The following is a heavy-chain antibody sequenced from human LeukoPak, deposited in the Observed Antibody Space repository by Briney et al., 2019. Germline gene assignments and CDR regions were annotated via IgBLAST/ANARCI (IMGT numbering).Heavy chain of an antibody. CDR3: ASRPLYYYDSSGHFDI. CDR2: IIPILGIA. D-gene: IGHD3-22*01. Sequence: SVKVSCKASGGTFSSYAISWVRQAPGQGLEWMGRIIPILGIANYAQKFQGRVTITADKSTSTAYMELSSPRSEDTAVYYCASRPLYYYDSSGHFDIWGQGTMVTVSS. CDR1: GGTFSSYA. V-gene: IGHV1-69*04. J-gene: IGHJ3*02.